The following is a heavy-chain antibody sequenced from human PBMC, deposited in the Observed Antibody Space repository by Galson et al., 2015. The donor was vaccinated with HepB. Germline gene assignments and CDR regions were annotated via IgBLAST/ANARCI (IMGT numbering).Heavy chain of an antibody. CDR1: GFTFSSYA. V-gene: IGHV3-30-3*01. Sequence: SLRLSCAASGFTFSSYAMHWVRQAPGKGLEWVAVISYDGSNKYYADSVKGRFTISRDNSKNTLYLQMNSLRAEDTAVYYCATDIVVVVAATRVDYWGQGTLVTVSS. CDR2: ISYDGSNK. J-gene: IGHJ4*02. D-gene: IGHD2-15*01. CDR3: ATDIVVVVAATRVDY.